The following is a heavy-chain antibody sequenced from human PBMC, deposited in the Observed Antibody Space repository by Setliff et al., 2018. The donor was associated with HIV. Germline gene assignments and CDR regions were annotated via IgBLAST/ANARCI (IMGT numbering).Heavy chain of an antibody. J-gene: IGHJ6*03. V-gene: IGHV4-61*02. D-gene: IGHD6-13*01. CDR2: IYSSGST. Sequence: TSETLSLTCTVSGGSISSGSYYWSWIRQPAGKGLEWIGRIYSSGSTNYNPSPKSRVAISIDTSKNHFSLNLTSVTAADTGVYYCARHRDPPGTSWIFYYYYMDLWGGGTTVTVSS. CDR1: GGSISSGSYY. CDR3: ARHRDPPGTSWIFYYYYMDL.